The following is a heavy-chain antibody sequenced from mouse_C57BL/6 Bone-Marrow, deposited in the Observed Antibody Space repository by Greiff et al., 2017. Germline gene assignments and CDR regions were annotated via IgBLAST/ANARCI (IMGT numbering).Heavy chain of an antibody. CDR3: AIPHYYGFAY. V-gene: IGHV1-55*01. D-gene: IGHD1-2*01. J-gene: IGHJ3*01. CDR2: IYPGSGST. Sequence: QVQLQQPGAELVKPGASVKMSCKASGYTFTSYWITWVKQRPGQGLEWIGDIYPGSGSTNYNQKFKGKATLTVDKSSSTAYMQLSSLTSEDSAVYYCAIPHYYGFAYWGQGTLVTVSA. CDR1: GYTFTSYW.